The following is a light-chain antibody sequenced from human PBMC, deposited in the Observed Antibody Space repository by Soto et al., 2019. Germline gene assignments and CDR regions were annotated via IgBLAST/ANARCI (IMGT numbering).Light chain of an antibody. CDR2: GAA. CDR1: QNIDRY. J-gene: IGKJ2*01. CDR3: QQSYSAPYT. Sequence: DIQMTQSPSSLSASVGDRVSISCRTSQNIDRYLNWYQQKPGKAPQVLISGAASLQSGVPSRFSGSGSGTEFTLIISSLQHEDFATYFCQQSYSAPYTFGQGTRLEI. V-gene: IGKV1-39*01.